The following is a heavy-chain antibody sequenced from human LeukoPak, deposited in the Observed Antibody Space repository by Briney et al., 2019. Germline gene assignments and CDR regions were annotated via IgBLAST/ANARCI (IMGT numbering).Heavy chain of an antibody. D-gene: IGHD3-10*01. CDR2: IYYSGST. CDR3: ARGALWFGELFCAFDI. Sequence: SETLSLTCTVSGGSISSCYWSWIRQPPGKGLEWIGYIYYSGSTNYNPSLKSRVTISVDTSKNQFSLKLSSVTAADTAVYYCARGALWFGELFCAFDIWGQGTMVTVSS. J-gene: IGHJ3*02. CDR1: GGSISSCY. V-gene: IGHV4-59*01.